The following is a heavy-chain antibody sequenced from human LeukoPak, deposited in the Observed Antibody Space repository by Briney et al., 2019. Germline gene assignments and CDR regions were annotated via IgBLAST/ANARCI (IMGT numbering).Heavy chain of an antibody. J-gene: IGHJ4*02. CDR2: IRYDGSNK. V-gene: IGHV3-30*02. CDR3: AKVYCSSTSCDLGDY. CDR1: EFTFSSYG. Sequence: PGGSLRLSCAASEFTFSSYGMHWVRQAPGKGLEWVAFIRYDGSNKYYADSVKGRFTISRDNSKNTLYLQMNSLRAEDTAVYYCAKVYCSSTSCDLGDYWGQGTLVTVSS. D-gene: IGHD2-2*01.